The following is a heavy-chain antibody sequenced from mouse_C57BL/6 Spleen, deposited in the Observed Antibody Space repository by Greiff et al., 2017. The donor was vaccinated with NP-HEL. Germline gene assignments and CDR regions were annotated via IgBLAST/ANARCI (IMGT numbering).Heavy chain of an antibody. V-gene: IGHV5-17*01. D-gene: IGHD1-1*01. Sequence: VQLQQSGGGLVKPGGSLKLSCAASGFTFSDYGMHWVRQAPEKGLEWVAYISSGSSTIYYADTVTGRFTISRDNAKNTLFLQMTSLRSEDTAMYYCARGGTTVRNWYFDVWGTGTTVTVSS. CDR2: ISSGSSTI. J-gene: IGHJ1*03. CDR1: GFTFSDYG. CDR3: ARGGTTVRNWYFDV.